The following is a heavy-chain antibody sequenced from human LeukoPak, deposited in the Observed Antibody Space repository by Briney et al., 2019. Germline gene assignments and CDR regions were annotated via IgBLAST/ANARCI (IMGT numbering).Heavy chain of an antibody. CDR2: IIPIFGTA. CDR1: GGTFSSYA. Sequence: ASVKVSCKASGGTFSSYAISWVRQAPGQGLEWMGRIIPIFGTANYAQKFQGRVTITADKSTSTTYMELSSLRSEDTAVYYCVREMATVYFDYWGQGTLVTVSS. V-gene: IGHV1-69*06. D-gene: IGHD5-24*01. CDR3: VREMATVYFDY. J-gene: IGHJ4*02.